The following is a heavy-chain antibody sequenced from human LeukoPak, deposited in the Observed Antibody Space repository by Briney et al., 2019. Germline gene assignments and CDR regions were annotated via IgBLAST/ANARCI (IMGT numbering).Heavy chain of an antibody. V-gene: IGHV3-30*04. CDR2: ISYDGSNK. D-gene: IGHD2-2*01. CDR3: ARDRPTQALIVVVPAAITYYFDY. Sequence: GGSLRLSCAASGFTFSSYAMHWVRQAPGKGLEWVAVISYDGSNKYYADSVKGRLTISRDNSKNTLYLQMNSLRAEDTAVYYCARDRPTQALIVVVPAAITYYFDYWGQGTLVTVSS. J-gene: IGHJ4*02. CDR1: GFTFSSYA.